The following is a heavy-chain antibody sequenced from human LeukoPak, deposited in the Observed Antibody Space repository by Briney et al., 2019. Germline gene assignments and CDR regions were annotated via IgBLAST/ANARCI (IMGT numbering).Heavy chain of an antibody. CDR1: GGSISSYY. CDR3: ARVANNGYYFFDY. CDR2: ICYTGST. J-gene: IGHJ4*02. D-gene: IGHD3-22*01. Sequence: SETLSLTCTVSGGSISSYYWSWIRQPPGKGLEWIGYICYTGSTNYNPSLKSRVTISVDTSKNQFSLRLSSVTAADTAVYYCARVANNGYYFFDYWGQGTLVTVSS. V-gene: IGHV4-59*08.